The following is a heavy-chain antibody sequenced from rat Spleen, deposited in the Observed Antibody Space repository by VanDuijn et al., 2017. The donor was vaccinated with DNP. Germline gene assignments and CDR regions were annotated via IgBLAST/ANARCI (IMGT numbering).Heavy chain of an antibody. J-gene: IGHJ2*01. CDR2: ISTGGGNT. CDR1: GFTFSNYY. CDR3: ARPLYYSGPFDY. V-gene: IGHV5-25*01. D-gene: IGHD1-1*01. Sequence: EVQLVESGGGLVQPGRSMKLSCAASGFTFSNYYMAWVRQAPTKGLEWVASISTGGGNTYYRDSVKGRFTISRDNAKSTLYLQMDSLRSEDTATYYCARPLYYSGPFDYWGQGVMVTVSS.